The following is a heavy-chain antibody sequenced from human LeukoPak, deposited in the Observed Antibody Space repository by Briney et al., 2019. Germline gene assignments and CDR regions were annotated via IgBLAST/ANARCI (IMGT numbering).Heavy chain of an antibody. J-gene: IGHJ4*02. D-gene: IGHD3-10*01. CDR3: AKVAKYYYGPETYYFFEQ. Sequence: GGSLRLPCAASGFTFRTYSMNWVRQAPGKGLEWVSSISSTSTYIYYADSMKGRFIISRDNARNSLYLEMNSLRVEDTAVYYCAKVAKYYYGPETYYFFEQWGQGTPVTASS. CDR2: ISSTSTYI. V-gene: IGHV3-21*06. CDR1: GFTFRTYS.